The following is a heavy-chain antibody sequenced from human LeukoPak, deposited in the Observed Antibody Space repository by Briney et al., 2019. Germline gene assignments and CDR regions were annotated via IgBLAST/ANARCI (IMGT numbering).Heavy chain of an antibody. CDR3: ARTEQWLEIDY. CDR2: IYYSGST. CDR1: GGSISSSSYY. J-gene: IGHJ4*02. D-gene: IGHD6-19*01. V-gene: IGHV4-39*07. Sequence: SETLSLTCTVSGGSISSSSYYWGWIRQPPGKGLEWIGSIYYSGSTYYNPSLKSRVTISVDTSKNQFSLKLSSVTAADTAVYYCARTEQWLEIDYWGQGTLVTVSS.